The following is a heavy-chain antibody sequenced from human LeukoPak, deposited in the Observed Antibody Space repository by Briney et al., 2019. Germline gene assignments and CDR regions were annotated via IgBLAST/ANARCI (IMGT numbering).Heavy chain of an antibody. CDR1: GYTFTDYY. D-gene: IGHD2/OR15-2a*01. CDR3: ARYCPTSCNAGDTFDI. Sequence: ASVNVSCKASGYTFTDYYLHWVRQAPGQGLEWMGWLNLNSGGTNFAQNFQGRVTTTRDTSITTAYMELSTLRSDDTAVYYCARYCPTSCNAGDTFDIWGQGTVVTVSS. CDR2: LNLNSGGT. V-gene: IGHV1-2*02. J-gene: IGHJ3*02.